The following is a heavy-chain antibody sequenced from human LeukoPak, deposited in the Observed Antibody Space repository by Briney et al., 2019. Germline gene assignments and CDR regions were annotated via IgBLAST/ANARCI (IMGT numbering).Heavy chain of an antibody. CDR3: AIDPNWGTHS. CDR2: IGSSGGGI. CDR1: GFTFSTYT. D-gene: IGHD7-27*01. Sequence: HPGGSLRLSCAASGFTFSTYTMYWVRHPPGKRLEWVSIIGSSGGGIHYADSVKGRFTISRDNSKNALYLQMNSLRVEDTAVYYCAIDPNWGTHSWGQEVLVTVSS. J-gene: IGHJ4*02. V-gene: IGHV3-23*01.